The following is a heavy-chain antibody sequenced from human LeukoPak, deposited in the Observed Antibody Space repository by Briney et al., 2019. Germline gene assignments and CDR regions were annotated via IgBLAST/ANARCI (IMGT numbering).Heavy chain of an antibody. CDR3: AREGASWSYHYVMDV. Sequence: GGSLRLSCTAPGFTLSIYEMNWVRQAPGKGLEWLSYIRSSDSTINNADSVKGQFTTSRDNAKNSLYLQMNSLRAEDTAIYSCAREGASWSYHYVMDVWGQGTTVTVSS. CDR1: GFTLSIYE. V-gene: IGHV3-48*03. CDR2: IRSSDSTI. J-gene: IGHJ6*02. D-gene: IGHD3-10*01.